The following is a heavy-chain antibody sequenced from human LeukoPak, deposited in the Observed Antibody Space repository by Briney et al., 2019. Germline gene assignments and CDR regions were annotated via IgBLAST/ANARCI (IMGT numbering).Heavy chain of an antibody. CDR3: ARITLTTRSPTHFDY. D-gene: IGHD2-15*01. CDR1: GYSISSGDF. Sequence: PSETLSLTCAVSGYSISSGDFWGWLRQPPGKGLEWIGIIYHSGSTYYTPSLKSRVTISVDKSKNQFYLQLGSLTAADTAVYYCARITLTTRSPTHFDYWGQGTLVTVSS. V-gene: IGHV4-38-2*01. CDR2: IYHSGST. J-gene: IGHJ4*02.